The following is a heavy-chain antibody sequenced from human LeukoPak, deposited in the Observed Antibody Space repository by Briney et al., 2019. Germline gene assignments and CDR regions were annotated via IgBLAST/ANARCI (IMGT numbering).Heavy chain of an antibody. J-gene: IGHJ5*02. CDR3: ARDEGGKYSSGWMSNWFDP. V-gene: IGHV3-30-3*01. Sequence: PGGSLRLSCAATGSSLSTVTMHWVRQAPGKGLELVAVVSHDGNKKFYADSVRGRFTISRDNSKNTLSLQMNSLRPEDTAVYYCARDEGGKYSSGWMSNWFDPWGQGTLVTVSS. D-gene: IGHD6-19*01. CDR1: GSSLSTVT. CDR2: VSHDGNKK.